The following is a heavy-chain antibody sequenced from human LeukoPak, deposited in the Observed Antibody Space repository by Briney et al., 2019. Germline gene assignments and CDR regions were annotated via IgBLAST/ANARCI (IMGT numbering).Heavy chain of an antibody. CDR2: VYYSGKT. J-gene: IGHJ4*02. CDR3: ASNTGTVFDN. Sequence: SETLSLTCTVSGDFITAYYWSWIRQAPGKGLEWIGYVYYSGKTEYNPSLRSRVTISLEMSNHQFSLKLTSVTAADTAVYYCASNTGTVFDNWGQGALVTVSS. CDR1: GDFITAYY. D-gene: IGHD1-1*01. V-gene: IGHV4-59*01.